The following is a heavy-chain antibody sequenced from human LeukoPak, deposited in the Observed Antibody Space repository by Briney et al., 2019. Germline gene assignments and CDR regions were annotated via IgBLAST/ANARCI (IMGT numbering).Heavy chain of an antibody. CDR1: GGTFSSYA. CDR3: ARASHYYGMDV. V-gene: IGHV1-18*01. J-gene: IGHJ6*02. Sequence: ASVKLSCKASGGTFSSYAISWVRQAPGQGLEWMGWISAYNGNTNYAQKLQGRVTMTTDTSTSTAYMELRSLRSDDTAVYYCARASHYYGMDVWGQGTTVTVSS. CDR2: ISAYNGNT.